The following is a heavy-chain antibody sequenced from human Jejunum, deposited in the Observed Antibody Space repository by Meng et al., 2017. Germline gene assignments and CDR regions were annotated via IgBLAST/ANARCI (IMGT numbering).Heavy chain of an antibody. CDR1: GFSFSTSA. D-gene: IGHD3/OR15-3a*01. Sequence: GGSLRLSCEASGFSFSTSAMHWVRQAPAKGLEYVSAISSDGGRTYYGNSVKGRFTISRDNFKNTLFLQMDNLRVEDMAVYYCARWTGNYKDYWGQGTLVTVSS. CDR3: ARWTGNYKDY. CDR2: ISSDGGRT. J-gene: IGHJ4*02. V-gene: IGHV3-64*01.